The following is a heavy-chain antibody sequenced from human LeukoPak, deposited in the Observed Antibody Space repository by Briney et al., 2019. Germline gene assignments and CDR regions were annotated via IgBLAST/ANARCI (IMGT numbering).Heavy chain of an antibody. D-gene: IGHD4-23*01. CDR3: ARHALYGGNSYFDY. Sequence: SETLSLTCTVSGGSISSSSYYWSWIRQPPGKGLEWIGYIYYSGSTNSNPSLKSRVTISVDTSKNQFSLKLSSVTAADTAVYYCARHALYGGNSYFDYWGQGTLVTVSS. V-gene: IGHV4-61*05. CDR2: IYYSGST. J-gene: IGHJ4*02. CDR1: GGSISSSSYY.